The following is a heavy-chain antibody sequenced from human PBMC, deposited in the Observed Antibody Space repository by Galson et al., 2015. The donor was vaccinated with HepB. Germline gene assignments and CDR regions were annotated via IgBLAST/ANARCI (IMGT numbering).Heavy chain of an antibody. J-gene: IGHJ6*03. V-gene: IGHV1-46*01. CDR2: INPSGGST. CDR1: GYTFTSYY. D-gene: IGHD3-16*01. Sequence: SVKVSCKASGYTFTSYYMHWVRQAPGQGLEWMGIINPSGGSTSYAQKFQGRVTMTRDTSTSTVYMELSSLRSEDTAVYYCARDWGAGKKYYYYMDVWGKGTTVTVSS. CDR3: ARDWGAGKKYYYYMDV.